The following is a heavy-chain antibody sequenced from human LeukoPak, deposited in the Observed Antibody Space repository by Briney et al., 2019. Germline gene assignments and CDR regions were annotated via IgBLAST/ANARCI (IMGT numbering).Heavy chain of an antibody. J-gene: IGHJ4*02. Sequence: GGSLRLSCVATGFTFSNYAMSWVRQAPGKGLEWVSVISRNGAHPYYIDSVRDRFTVSRDNSKNIMYLQMNSLRAEDAALYYCTTPGDSGWYNHWGQGTLVTVSS. CDR3: TTPGDSGWYNH. CDR1: GFTFSNYA. V-gene: IGHV3-23*01. D-gene: IGHD6-19*01. CDR2: ISRNGAHP.